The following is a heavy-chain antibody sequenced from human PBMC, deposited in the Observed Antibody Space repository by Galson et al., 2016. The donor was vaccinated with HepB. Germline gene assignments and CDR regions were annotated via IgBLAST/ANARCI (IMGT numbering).Heavy chain of an antibody. J-gene: IGHJ4*02. CDR2: IFPGDSDT. CDR3: VRRCDSDGWSIHCVDY. V-gene: IGHV5-51*03. D-gene: IGHD3-22*01. CDR1: GYSFSCYW. Sequence: QSGAEVKKPGESLKISCKGSGYSFSCYWIGWVRQMPGKGLEWMGIIFPGDSDTRYSPSFQGQVTISVDKSISTAYLHWSSLKASDSAIYYCVRRCDSDGWSIHCVDYWGQGTLVTVSS.